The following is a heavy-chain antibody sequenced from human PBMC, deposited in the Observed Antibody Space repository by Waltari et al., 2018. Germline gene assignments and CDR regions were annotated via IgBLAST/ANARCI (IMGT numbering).Heavy chain of an antibody. CDR2: ISSSGSTI. CDR3: ARINWFKAYYFDY. V-gene: IGHV3-48*03. D-gene: IGHD1-1*01. Sequence: EVQLVESGGGLVQPGGSLRLSCAASGFTFSSYEMNWVRQAPGKGLEGVSYISSSGSTIYYADSVKGRFTISRDNAKNSLYLQMNSLRAEDTAVYYCARINWFKAYYFDYWGQGTLVTVSS. J-gene: IGHJ4*02. CDR1: GFTFSSYE.